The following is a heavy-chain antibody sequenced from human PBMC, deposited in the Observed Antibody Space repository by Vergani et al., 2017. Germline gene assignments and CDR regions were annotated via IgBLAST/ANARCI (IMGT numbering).Heavy chain of an antibody. Sequence: QVHLTEAGPGLVKPSQTLSLTCTVSGASITSGSFYWSWLRQPAGKGLEWIGRIHASGTKNYNPSLRSRVTLSVDTSKNQLSLKMISMTAADTAVYYCARGPRNDYGVSGAAEYFQHWGQGTLVTVSS. J-gene: IGHJ1*01. V-gene: IGHV4-61*02. D-gene: IGHD4-17*01. CDR2: IHASGTK. CDR1: GASITSGSFY. CDR3: ARGPRNDYGVSGAAEYFQH.